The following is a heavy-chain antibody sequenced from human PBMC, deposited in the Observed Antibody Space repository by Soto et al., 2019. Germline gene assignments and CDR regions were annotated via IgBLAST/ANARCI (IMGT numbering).Heavy chain of an antibody. J-gene: IGHJ3*02. CDR3: ARKRKDAFDI. CDR1: GFTFSSYA. CDR2: ISSNGGST. V-gene: IGHV3-64*01. Sequence: GGSLRLSCAASGFTFSSYAMHWVRQAPGKGLEYVSAISSNGGSTYYANSVKGRFTISRDNSKNTLYLQMGSLRAEDMAVYYCARKRKDAFDIWGQGTMVTVSS.